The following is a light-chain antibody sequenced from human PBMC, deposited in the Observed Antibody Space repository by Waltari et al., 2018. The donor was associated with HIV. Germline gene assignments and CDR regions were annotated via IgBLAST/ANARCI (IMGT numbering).Light chain of an antibody. CDR2: TAS. CDR1: QSISSL. J-gene: IGKJ1*01. CDR3: QQSYSIPWT. V-gene: IGKV1-39*01. Sequence: QMTQSPSSLSTSVGGRVTITCRASQSISSLLNWYQQKPGNAPKLLIYTASSLQSGVPSRFSGSGSGTDFTLTINSLQPEDVATYFCQQSYSIPWTFGQGTKVEIK.